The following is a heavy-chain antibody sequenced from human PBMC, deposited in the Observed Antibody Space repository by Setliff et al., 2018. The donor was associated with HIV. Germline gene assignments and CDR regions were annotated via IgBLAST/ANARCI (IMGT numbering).Heavy chain of an antibody. CDR1: GITFTRYA. CDR2: ISGSGDKT. Sequence: GGSLRLSCAASGITFTRYAMTWVRQAPGRRPEWVSVISGSGDKTSYADSVKGRFTISRDNSKNTLYLQMNSLRAEDTAVYYCATDCAVVGGTGSLDSWGQGTLVTVSS. J-gene: IGHJ4*02. CDR3: ATDCAVVGGTGSLDS. V-gene: IGHV3-23*01. D-gene: IGHD1-26*01.